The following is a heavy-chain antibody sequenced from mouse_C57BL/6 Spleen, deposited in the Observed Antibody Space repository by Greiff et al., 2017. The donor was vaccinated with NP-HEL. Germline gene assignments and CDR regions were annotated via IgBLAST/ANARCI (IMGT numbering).Heavy chain of an antibody. Sequence: EVKVEESGPGLVKPSQSLSLTCSVTGYSITSGYYWNWIRQFPGNKLEWMGYISYDGSNNYNPSLKNRISITRDTSKNQFFLKLNSVTTEDTATYYCARDATYDEGFDYWGQGTTLTVSS. D-gene: IGHD2-12*01. CDR1: GYSITSGYY. CDR3: ARDATYDEGFDY. J-gene: IGHJ2*01. CDR2: ISYDGSN. V-gene: IGHV3-6*01.